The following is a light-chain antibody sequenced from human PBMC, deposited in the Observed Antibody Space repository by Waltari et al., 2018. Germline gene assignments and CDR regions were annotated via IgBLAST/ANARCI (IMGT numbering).Light chain of an antibody. J-gene: IGLJ2*01. Sequence: FILTQPHSVSASPGKTITISCTRSSRSIASNYVQWYRPRPGSAPTTLINEDNQRASGVPYRFSGSIDYSSNSAFLTISTLKTEDEADYYCQSYDRSTVIFGGGTKLTVL. CDR3: QSYDRSTVI. V-gene: IGLV6-57*03. CDR1: SRSIASNY. CDR2: EDN.